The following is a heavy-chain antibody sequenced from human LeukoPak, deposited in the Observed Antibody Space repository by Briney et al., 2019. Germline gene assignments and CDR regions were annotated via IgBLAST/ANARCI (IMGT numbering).Heavy chain of an antibody. Sequence: GGSLRLSCAASGFTFSSYSMNWVRQAPGKGLEWVSFISASSSYIYYADSVKGRFTLSRDNAKNSLYLQMNSLRAEDTAVYYCARHGARRWLPGSYYMDVWGKGTTVTISS. CDR3: ARHGARRWLPGSYYMDV. V-gene: IGHV3-21*01. D-gene: IGHD5-12*01. CDR1: GFTFSSYS. CDR2: ISASSSYI. J-gene: IGHJ6*03.